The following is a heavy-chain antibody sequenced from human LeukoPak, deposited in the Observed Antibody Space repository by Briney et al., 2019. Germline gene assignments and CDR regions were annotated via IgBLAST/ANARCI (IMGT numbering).Heavy chain of an antibody. CDR1: GYRFTNYW. J-gene: IGHJ3*02. V-gene: IGHV5-51*01. CDR3: ASGYSYGPGRHDAFDI. CDR2: IYPGDSDT. Sequence: KGGESLKISCKGSGYRFTNYWIGWVRQMPGKGLEWMGIIYPGDSDTRYSPSFQGQVTISVDKSISTAYLQWSSLKASDTAMYYCASGYSYGPGRHDAFDIWGQGTMVTVSS. D-gene: IGHD5-18*01.